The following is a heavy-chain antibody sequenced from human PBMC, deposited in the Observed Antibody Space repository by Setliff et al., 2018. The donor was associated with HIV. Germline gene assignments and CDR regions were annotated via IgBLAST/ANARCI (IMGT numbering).Heavy chain of an antibody. J-gene: IGHJ4*02. CDR3: ARHEITMVRGVTIKAGYSFDY. CDR1: GYSISSGYY. D-gene: IGHD3-10*01. Sequence: SETLSLTCAVSGYSISSGYYWGWIRQPPGKGLEWIGSISHSGSTYYNPSLKSRVTISVDTSKNQFSLKLSSVTAADTAVYYCARHEITMVRGVTIKAGYSFDYWGQGTLVTVYS. CDR2: ISHSGST. V-gene: IGHV4-38-2*01.